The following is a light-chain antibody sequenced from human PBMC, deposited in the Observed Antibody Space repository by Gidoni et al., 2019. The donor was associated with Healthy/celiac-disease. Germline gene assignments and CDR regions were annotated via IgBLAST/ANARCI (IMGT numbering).Light chain of an antibody. CDR2: QDS. V-gene: IGLV3-1*01. Sequence: SYELPQPPSVSVSPGQTASITCPGDELGDKYACWYQQKPGQSAVLVIYQDSNRPSGIPERFSGSNSGNTATLTISGTQAMDEADYYCQAWDSSTANVFGTGTKVTVL. J-gene: IGLJ1*01. CDR1: ELGDKY. CDR3: QAWDSSTANV.